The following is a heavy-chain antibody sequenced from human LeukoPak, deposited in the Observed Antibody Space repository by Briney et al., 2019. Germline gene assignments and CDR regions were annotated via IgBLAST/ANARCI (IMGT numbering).Heavy chain of an antibody. CDR2: INPNTGGT. Sequence: ASVKVSCKASGYTFTGYHMHWVRQAPGQGLEWMGWINPNTGGTNYAQKSQGRVTMTRDTSISIAYMELSRLRSDDTAVYYCARDGSGYDYSTFWDYWGQGTLVTVSS. CDR1: GYTFTGYH. V-gene: IGHV1-2*02. J-gene: IGHJ4*02. CDR3: ARDGSGYDYSTFWDY. D-gene: IGHD5-12*01.